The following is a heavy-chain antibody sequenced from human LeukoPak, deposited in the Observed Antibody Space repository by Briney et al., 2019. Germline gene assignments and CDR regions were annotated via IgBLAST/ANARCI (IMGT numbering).Heavy chain of an antibody. V-gene: IGHV4-39*07. CDR1: GGSLSSSSYD. CDR3: ARGGVRPYDSSGYFLFDY. D-gene: IGHD3-22*01. Sequence: SETLSLTCTVSGGSLSSSSYDWGWIRQPPGKGLEGFGSIYYSGITYYNPSLKSRVTISVDTSKNQFSLKLSSVTAADTAVYYCARGGVRPYDSSGYFLFDYWGQGTLVTVSS. CDR2: IYYSGIT. J-gene: IGHJ4*02.